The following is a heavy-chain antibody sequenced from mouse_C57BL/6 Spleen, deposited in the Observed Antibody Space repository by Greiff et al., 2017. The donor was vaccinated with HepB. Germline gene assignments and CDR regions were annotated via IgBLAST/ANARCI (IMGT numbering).Heavy chain of an antibody. CDR2: IYPGDGDT. J-gene: IGHJ4*01. V-gene: IGHV1-82*01. CDR1: GYAFSSSW. Sequence: QVQLQQSGPELVKPGASVKISCKASGYAFSSSWMNWVKQGPGKGLEWIGRIYPGDGDTNYNGKFKGKATLTADKSSSTAYMQLSSLTSEDSAVYFCARLGGNYAMDYWGQGTSVTVSS. CDR3: ARLGGNYAMDY.